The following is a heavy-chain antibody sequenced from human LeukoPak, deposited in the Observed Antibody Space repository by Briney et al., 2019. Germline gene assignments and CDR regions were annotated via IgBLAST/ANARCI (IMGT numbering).Heavy chain of an antibody. V-gene: IGHV4-34*01. Sequence: SETLSLTCAVYGGSFSGYYWSWIRQPPGKGLEWVGEINHSGSTNYNPSLKSRVTISVDTSKNQFSMKLSSVTAADTAVYYCARGGYVGVRAFDIWGQGTMVTVSS. CDR2: INHSGST. D-gene: IGHD5-12*01. CDR3: ARGGYVGVRAFDI. J-gene: IGHJ3*02. CDR1: GGSFSGYY.